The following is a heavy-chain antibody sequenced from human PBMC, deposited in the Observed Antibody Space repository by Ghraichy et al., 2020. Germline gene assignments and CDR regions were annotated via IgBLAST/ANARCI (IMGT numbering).Heavy chain of an antibody. CDR2: IIPIFGTA. J-gene: IGHJ6*02. CDR1: GGTFSSYA. V-gene: IGHV1-69*13. Sequence: SVKVSCKASGGTFSSYAISWVRQAPGQGLEWMGGIIPIFGTANYAQKFQGRVTITADESTSTAYMELSSLRSEDTAVYYCAREGLHPALPTPYYYYGMDVWGQGTTVTVSS. CDR3: AREGLHPALPTPYYYYGMDV. D-gene: IGHD2-15*01.